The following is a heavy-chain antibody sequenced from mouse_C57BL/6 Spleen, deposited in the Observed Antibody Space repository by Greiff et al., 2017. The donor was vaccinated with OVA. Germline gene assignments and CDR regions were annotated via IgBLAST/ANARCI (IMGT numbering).Heavy chain of an antibody. D-gene: IGHD2-5*01. CDR2: INPNYGTT. J-gene: IGHJ1*03. CDR1: GYSFTDYN. CDR3: ARLGHYYRNYGGYFDV. Sequence: EVQLQQSGPELVQPGASVKISCKASGYSFTDYNMNWVKQSNGKSLEWIGVINPNYGTTSYNQKFKGKATLTVDQSSSTAYMQLNSLTSEDSAVYYCARLGHYYRNYGGYFDVWGTGTTVTVSS. V-gene: IGHV1-39*01.